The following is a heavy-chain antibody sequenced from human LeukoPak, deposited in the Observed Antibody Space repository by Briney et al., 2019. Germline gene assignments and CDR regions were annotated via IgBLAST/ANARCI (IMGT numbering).Heavy chain of an antibody. Sequence: SGTLCLTCAVSGGSISSSNWWSWVRQPPGKGLEWIGEIYHSGSTNYNPSLKSRVTISVDKSKNQFSLKLSSVTAADTAVYYCARGGYCSSTSCSFDIWGQGTMVTVSS. J-gene: IGHJ3*02. CDR3: ARGGYCSSTSCSFDI. CDR1: GGSISSSNW. CDR2: IYHSGST. V-gene: IGHV4-4*02. D-gene: IGHD2-2*01.